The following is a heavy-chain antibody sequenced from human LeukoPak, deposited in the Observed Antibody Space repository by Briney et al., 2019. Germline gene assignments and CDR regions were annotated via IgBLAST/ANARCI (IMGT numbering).Heavy chain of an antibody. CDR3: LGSFWGYQFDY. D-gene: IGHD3-16*01. Sequence: PGGCLRLSCAVSGFNISRNYMSWVRQAPGKGLEWVSVIYNTGATYYSDFVKGRFSISRDNSNNTVYLQMNSLRPEDSTVYYCLGSFWGYQFDYWGQGIPVTVSS. CDR1: GFNISRNY. CDR2: IYNTGAT. V-gene: IGHV3-66*02. J-gene: IGHJ4*02.